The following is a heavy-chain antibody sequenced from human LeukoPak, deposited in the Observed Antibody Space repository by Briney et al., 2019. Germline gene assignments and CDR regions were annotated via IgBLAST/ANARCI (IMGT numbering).Heavy chain of an antibody. CDR2: IIPIFGTA. CDR1: GGTFSSYA. V-gene: IGHV1-69*13. Sequence: SVKFSCKASGGTFSSYAISWVRQAPGQGLEWMGGIIPIFGTANYAQKFQGRVTITADESTSTAYMELSSLRSEDTAVYYCARIDYGGNRGAFDIWGQGTMVTVSS. CDR3: ARIDYGGNRGAFDI. J-gene: IGHJ3*02. D-gene: IGHD4-23*01.